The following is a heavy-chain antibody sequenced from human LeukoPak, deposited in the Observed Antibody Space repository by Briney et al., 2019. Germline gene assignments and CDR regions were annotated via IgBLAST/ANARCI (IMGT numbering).Heavy chain of an antibody. D-gene: IGHD3-3*01. J-gene: IGHJ4*02. CDR3: AKAEEPLRFLEWFDY. CDR1: GFTFSSYA. CDR2: ISGSGGST. V-gene: IGHV3-23*01. Sequence: GGSLRLSCAASGFTFSSYAMSWVRQAPGKGLEWVSAISGSGGSTYCADSVKGRFTISRDNSKNTLYLQMNSLRAEDTAVYYCAKAEEPLRFLEWFDYWGQGTLVTVSS.